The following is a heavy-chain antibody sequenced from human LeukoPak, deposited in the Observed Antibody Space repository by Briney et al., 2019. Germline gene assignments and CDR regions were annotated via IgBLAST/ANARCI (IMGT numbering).Heavy chain of an antibody. CDR2: VDHSGSI. D-gene: IGHD1-26*01. J-gene: IGHJ4*02. CDR1: GGSFSGYF. V-gene: IGHV4-34*01. CDR3: VVGQWEPKGAY. Sequence: SETLSLTCAVYGGSFSGYFCNWIRQPPGKGLEWIGEVDHSGSINYNPSLKSRVTISLDTSRNEFSLKVNAVSAADTAVYYCVVGQWEPKGAYWGQGTLVTISS.